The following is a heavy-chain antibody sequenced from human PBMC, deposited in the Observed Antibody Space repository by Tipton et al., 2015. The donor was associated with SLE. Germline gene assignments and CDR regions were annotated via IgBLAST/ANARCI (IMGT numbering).Heavy chain of an antibody. CDR2: VHHSGST. V-gene: IGHV4-34*01. CDR1: GGSFSDYF. J-gene: IGHJ4*02. CDR3: ARCTIFGVVRGSFDS. Sequence: TLSLTCAVYGGSFSDYFWTWIRQSPGKGLEWIGDVHHSGSTDYHPSLKSRVTMSVDTSKNQFSLKLTSVTAADTALYYCARCTIFGVVRGSFDSWGQGTLVTVS. D-gene: IGHD3-3*01.